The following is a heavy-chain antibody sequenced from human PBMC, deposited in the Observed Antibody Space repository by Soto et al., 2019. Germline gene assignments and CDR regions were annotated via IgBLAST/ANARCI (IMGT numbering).Heavy chain of an antibody. CDR2: ISWNSGIK. Sequence: EVQLVESGGGLVQPGMSLRLSCAASGFAFGDSAMNWVRQAPGKGLEWVSGISWNSGIKGYADSVKGRFTISRDNATKSLYLQMNSLRADDTAVYYCASTPTLRFFDTLPWGTNDYWGQGTLVTVSS. V-gene: IGHV3-9*01. J-gene: IGHJ4*02. CDR3: ASTPTLRFFDTLPWGTNDY. D-gene: IGHD3-9*01. CDR1: GFAFGDSA.